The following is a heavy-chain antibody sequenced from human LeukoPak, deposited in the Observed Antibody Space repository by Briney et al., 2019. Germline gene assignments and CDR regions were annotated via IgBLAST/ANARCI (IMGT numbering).Heavy chain of an antibody. J-gene: IGHJ4*02. CDR2: ISMDGVNT. Sequence: VGSLRLSCAASVVTLDYYTMYWVRQGPEKGLWCVSLISMDGVNTFYADSVKGRFTISKDNHKNSLYLQMNGLRTDDTGLYYCVKGRRRGYAYGTLESWGQGTLVTVSS. D-gene: IGHD5-18*01. V-gene: IGHV3-43*01. CDR1: VVTLDYYT. CDR3: VKGRRRGYAYGTLES.